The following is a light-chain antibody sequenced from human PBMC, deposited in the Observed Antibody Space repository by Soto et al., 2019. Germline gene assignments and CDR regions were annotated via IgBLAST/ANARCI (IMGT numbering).Light chain of an antibody. CDR3: SSYTRTATWV. J-gene: IGLJ2*01. CDR1: SSDIGAYNS. CDR2: EVS. V-gene: IGLV2-14*01. Sequence: QSVLTQTASESGSPGQSITISCTGTSSDIGAYNSVSWFQQHPGKAPKLMIYEVSNRPSGVSNRFSGSKSGNTASLTISGLQAEDEADYYCSSYTRTATWVFGGGTKLTVL.